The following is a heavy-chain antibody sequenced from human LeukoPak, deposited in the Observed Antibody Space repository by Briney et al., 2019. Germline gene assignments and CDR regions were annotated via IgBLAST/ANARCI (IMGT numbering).Heavy chain of an antibody. Sequence: PSGTLSLTCVVSGGSISSGNWWSWVRQPPGMGLEWIGEIFHNGSSNYNPSLKSRVTMSLDKSNNQFSLKLSSVTAADTAVYYCARARQRGGGLWFGELLEQWFDPWGQGTLVTVSS. CDR2: IFHNGSS. J-gene: IGHJ5*02. CDR1: GGSISSGNW. CDR3: ARARQRGGGLWFGELLEQWFDP. D-gene: IGHD3-10*01. V-gene: IGHV4-4*02.